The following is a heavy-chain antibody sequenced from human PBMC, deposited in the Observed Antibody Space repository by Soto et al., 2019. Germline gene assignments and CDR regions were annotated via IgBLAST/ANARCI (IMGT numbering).Heavy chain of an antibody. J-gene: IGHJ6*01. CDR1: GGSISSGDYY. CDR3: ARLGPTTVPTSYFTGNYNGMDV. CDR2: IYYSGST. Sequence: SETLSLTCTVSGGSISSGDYYWRWIRQPPGKGLEWIGYIYYSGSTYYNPSLRSRLTISVHTSKNQFSLKLSSVTEADTAVYCCARLGPTTVPTSYFTGNYNGMDVWRQGTTGT. D-gene: IGHD4-17*01. V-gene: IGHV4-30-4*02.